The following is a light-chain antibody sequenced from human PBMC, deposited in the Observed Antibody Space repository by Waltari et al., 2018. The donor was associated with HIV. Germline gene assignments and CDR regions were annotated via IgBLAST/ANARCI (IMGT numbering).Light chain of an antibody. V-gene: IGLV3-19*01. J-gene: IGLJ1*01. CDR3: ESLHNNDKHHV. CDR2: GKE. Sequence: SSELTQDPAVSVALGQPVRITCQGDSLRKYSANGYQQKPGQAPVVVMYGKENRPPGIPARFSGASSGNTASLTITGAHAEDEADYYCESLHNNDKHHVFGTGTKVTV. CDR1: SLRKYS.